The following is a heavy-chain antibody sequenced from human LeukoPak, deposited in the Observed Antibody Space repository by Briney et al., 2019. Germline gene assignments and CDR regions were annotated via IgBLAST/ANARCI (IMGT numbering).Heavy chain of an antibody. CDR1: GGSISSYY. V-gene: IGHV4-4*07. CDR2: IYTSGST. Sequence: SETLSPTCTVSGGSISSYYRSWIRQPAGKGLEWIGRIYTSGSTNYNPSLKSRVTMSVDTSKNQFSLKLSSVTAADTAVYYCARDYGSGSYYNDYYYYGMDVWGQGTTVTVSS. J-gene: IGHJ6*02. CDR3: ARDYGSGSYYNDYYYYGMDV. D-gene: IGHD3-10*01.